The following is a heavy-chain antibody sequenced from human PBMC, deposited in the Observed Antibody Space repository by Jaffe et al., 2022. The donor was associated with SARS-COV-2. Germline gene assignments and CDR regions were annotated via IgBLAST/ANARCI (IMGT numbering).Heavy chain of an antibody. D-gene: IGHD3-22*01. CDR1: GFTFSSYS. CDR2: ISSSSSTI. Sequence: EVQLVESGGGLVQPGGSLRLSCAASGFTFSSYSMNWVRQAPGKGLEWVSYISSSSSTIYYADSVKGRFTISRDNAKNSLYLQMNSLRDEDTAVYYCARAIRAYYYDSSGYYLEDYFDYWGQGTLVTVSS. J-gene: IGHJ4*02. V-gene: IGHV3-48*02. CDR3: ARAIRAYYYDSSGYYLEDYFDY.